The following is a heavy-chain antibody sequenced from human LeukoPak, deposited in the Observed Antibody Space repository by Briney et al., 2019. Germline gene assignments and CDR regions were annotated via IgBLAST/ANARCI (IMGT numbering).Heavy chain of an antibody. CDR3: ARFGTY. V-gene: IGHV4-34*01. CDR2: INRSGST. J-gene: IGHJ4*02. Sequence: SETLSLTRAVYGGSFSGYFWSWLRQPPGKGLEWIGEINRSGSTTYNPSLKSRVTISVDTSKNQFSLKLNSVTAADTAVYYCARFGTYWGQGILVTVSS. D-gene: IGHD3-10*01. CDR1: GGSFSGYF.